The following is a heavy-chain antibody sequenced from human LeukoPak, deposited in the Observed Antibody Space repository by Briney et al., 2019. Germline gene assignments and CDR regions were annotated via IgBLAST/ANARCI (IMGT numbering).Heavy chain of an antibody. D-gene: IGHD3-16*01. CDR1: EFIFSTYW. CDR3: ARDAQGGRRSFDI. V-gene: IGHV3-7*04. J-gene: IGHJ3*02. Sequence: GGSLRLSCAASEFIFSTYWMSWVRQAPGKGLEWVASIRQDGSETYYVGSVRGRFTISRDNAKNSLHLQMSSLRAEDTAVYYCARDAQGGRRSFDIWGQGTIVTVSS. CDR2: IRQDGSET.